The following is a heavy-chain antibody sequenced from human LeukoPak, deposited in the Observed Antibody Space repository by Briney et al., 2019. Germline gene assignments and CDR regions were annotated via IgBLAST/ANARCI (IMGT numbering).Heavy chain of an antibody. CDR2: ITTGDGNT. J-gene: IGHJ4*02. V-gene: IGHV3-23*01. CDR3: AKPGPLLGFGEFTYYFDY. D-gene: IGHD3-10*01. Sequence: GGSLRLSCTASGFTFSSYTMTWVRQAPGKGLKWVSTITTGDGNTYYADSVKGRFTVSRDDSKNTLYLQMNSLRAEDTAVYYCAKPGPLLGFGEFTYYFDYWGQGTLVTVSS. CDR1: GFTFSSYT.